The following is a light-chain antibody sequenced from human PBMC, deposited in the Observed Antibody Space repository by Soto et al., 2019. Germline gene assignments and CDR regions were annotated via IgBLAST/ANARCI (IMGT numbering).Light chain of an antibody. Sequence: DIQMAQSPSTLSASVGDRVTITCRAGQSISRWVAGFQQKPGKAPKLLIYDASSLESGVPSKFSGSGSGTEFTLTISSLQPDDFGNYYCQQYNSYPWTFGQGTKVEIK. V-gene: IGKV1-5*01. CDR2: DAS. J-gene: IGKJ1*01. CDR3: QQYNSYPWT. CDR1: QSISRW.